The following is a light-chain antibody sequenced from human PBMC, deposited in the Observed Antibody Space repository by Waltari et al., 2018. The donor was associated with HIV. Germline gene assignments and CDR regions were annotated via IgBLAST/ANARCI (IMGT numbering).Light chain of an antibody. CDR1: SSDVGGYNY. CDR3: SSYAGSNNRV. J-gene: IGLJ2*01. V-gene: IGLV2-8*01. CDR2: EVN. Sequence: QSALTQPPSASGSPGQSVTISCTGTSSDVGGYNYVSWYQQHPGKAPKLMIYEVNKRPSGVPVRFPGSKSGNTASLTVSGLQAEDEADYYCSSYAGSNNRVFGGGTKLTVL.